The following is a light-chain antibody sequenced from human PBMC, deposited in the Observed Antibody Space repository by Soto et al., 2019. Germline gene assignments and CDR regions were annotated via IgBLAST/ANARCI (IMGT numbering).Light chain of an antibody. CDR1: SSDVCAYDH. CDR3: SSYTISSTPLYV. Sequence: QSALTQPASVSGSPGQSIAISCTGTSSDVCAYDHVSWYQQHAGKAPKLMINDVNNRPSGVSNRFSGSKSGNTASLTISGLQAEDEADYYCSSYTISSTPLYVFGTGTRSPS. CDR2: DVN. V-gene: IGLV2-14*01. J-gene: IGLJ1*01.